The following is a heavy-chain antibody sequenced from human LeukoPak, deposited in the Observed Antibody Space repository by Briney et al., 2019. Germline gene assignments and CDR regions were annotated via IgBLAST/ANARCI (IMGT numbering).Heavy chain of an antibody. J-gene: IGHJ4*02. CDR1: GYSFNNFW. Sequence: GESLKISCQTSGYSFNNFWIGWLRQMPGKGLEWMGIIYAGNSETRYSPPFQGQVTMSVDRPMNIAYLQWSSLKASDTAMYYCARDIAVSGLYFDFWGQGTLVTVSS. V-gene: IGHV5-51*01. CDR3: ARDIAVSGLYFDF. D-gene: IGHD6-19*01. CDR2: IYAGNSET.